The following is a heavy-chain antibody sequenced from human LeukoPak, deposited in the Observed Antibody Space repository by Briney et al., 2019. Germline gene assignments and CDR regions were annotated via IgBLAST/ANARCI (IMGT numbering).Heavy chain of an antibody. D-gene: IGHD4-23*01. V-gene: IGHV4-39*01. CDR1: GGSISSTSSY. Sequence: SETLSLTCTVSGGSISSTSSYWGWIRQPPGKGLEWIGSIYYSGSTYYNPSLKSRVTISVDTSKNQFSLKLSSVTAADTAVYYCARTATYGGPRPPLNYYYYYYMDVWGKGTTVTVSS. CDR3: ARTATYGGPRPPLNYYYYYYMDV. J-gene: IGHJ6*03. CDR2: IYYSGST.